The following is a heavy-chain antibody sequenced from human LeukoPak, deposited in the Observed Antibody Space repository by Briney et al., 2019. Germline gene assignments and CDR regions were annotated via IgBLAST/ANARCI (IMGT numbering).Heavy chain of an antibody. CDR3: ARVPTVGTPPRGYLFDY. J-gene: IGHJ4*02. D-gene: IGHD4-23*01. CDR2: IYSGGST. V-gene: IGHV3-53*01. CDR1: GFTVSSNY. Sequence: GGSLRLSCAASGFTVSSNYMSWVRQAPGKGLEWVSVIYSGGSTYYADSVKGRFTISRDNSKNTLYLQMNSLRAEDTAVYYCARVPTVGTPPRGYLFDYWGQGTLVTVSS.